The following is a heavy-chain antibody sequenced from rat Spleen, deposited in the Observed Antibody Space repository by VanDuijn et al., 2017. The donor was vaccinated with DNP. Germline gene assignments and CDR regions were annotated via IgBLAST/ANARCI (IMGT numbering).Heavy chain of an antibody. V-gene: IGHV5-22*01. D-gene: IGHD1-4*01. CDR1: GFNFSDYY. CDR2: IRYDGGTT. J-gene: IGHJ2*01. CDR3: ARHVLPLRVWDY. Sequence: EVQLVESGGGLVQPGRSLKLSCATSGFNFSDYYMAWVRQAPTKGLEWVAYIRYDGGTTYYGDSVKGRFTISRDTAKSTLYLQMNSLRSEDMATYYCARHVLPLRVWDYWGQGVMVTVSS.